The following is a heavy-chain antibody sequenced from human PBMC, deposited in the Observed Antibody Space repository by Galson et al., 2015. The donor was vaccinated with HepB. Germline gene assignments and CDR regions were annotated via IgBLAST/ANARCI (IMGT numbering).Heavy chain of an antibody. CDR1: GYTFTSYY. CDR2: INPSGGST. CDR3: ARVATGSVDGWLRLRGVGYYFDY. Sequence: SVKVSCKASGYTFTSYYMHWVRQAPGQGLEWMGIINPSGGSTSYAQKFQGRVTMTRDTSTSTVYMELSSLRSEDTAVYYCARVATGSVDGWLRLRGVGYYFDYWGQGTLVTVSS. D-gene: IGHD5-12*01. J-gene: IGHJ4*02. V-gene: IGHV1-46*01.